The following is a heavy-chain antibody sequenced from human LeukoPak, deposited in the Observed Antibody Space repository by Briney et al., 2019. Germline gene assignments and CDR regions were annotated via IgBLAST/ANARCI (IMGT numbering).Heavy chain of an antibody. Sequence: ASQTLSLTCTVSGGSISSGGYYWSWIRQPPGKGLEWIGYIYHSGSTYYNPSLKSRVTISVDRSKNQFSLKLSSVTAADTAVYYCARVWGTGDLDYWGQGTLVTVSS. V-gene: IGHV4-30-2*01. CDR1: GGSISSGGYY. CDR2: IYHSGST. D-gene: IGHD7-27*01. CDR3: ARVWGTGDLDY. J-gene: IGHJ4*02.